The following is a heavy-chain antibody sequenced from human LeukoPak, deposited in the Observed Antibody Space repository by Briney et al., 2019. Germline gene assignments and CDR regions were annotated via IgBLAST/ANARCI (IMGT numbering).Heavy chain of an antibody. CDR3: AREIGPRQLHLWGSAFDY. CDR1: GYTFTNSY. V-gene: IGHV1-46*01. J-gene: IGHJ4*02. D-gene: IGHD5-18*01. Sequence: ASVKVSCKASGYTFTNSYIHWVRQAPGQVLEWMGLINPDGGNTNYAQNFQGRLTMTRDTSTTTVYMELSSLRSEDTAMYYCAREIGPRQLHLWGSAFDYWGQGTLVTVSS. CDR2: INPDGGNT.